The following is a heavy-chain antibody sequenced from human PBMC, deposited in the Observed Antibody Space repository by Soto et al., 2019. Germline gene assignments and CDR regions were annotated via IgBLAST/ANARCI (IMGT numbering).Heavy chain of an antibody. CDR1: GYTFTRYY. Sequence: ASMKVSCKASGYTFTRYYMHWVRQAPGQGLEWMGWINPNSGGTNYAQKFQGWVTMTRDTSISTAYMELSRLRSDDTAVYYCARGYYDSSGYPYYFDYWGQGTLVTVSS. CDR2: INPNSGGT. J-gene: IGHJ4*02. V-gene: IGHV1-2*04. CDR3: ARGYYDSSGYPYYFDY. D-gene: IGHD3-22*01.